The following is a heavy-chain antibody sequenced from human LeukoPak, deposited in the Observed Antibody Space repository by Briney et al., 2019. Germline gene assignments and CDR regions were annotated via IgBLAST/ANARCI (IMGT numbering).Heavy chain of an antibody. CDR1: GFTFSSYG. CDR3: AREVRYYDFWSGYYRPGWFDP. Sequence: GGSLRLSCAASGFTFSSYGMHWVRQAPGKGLEWVAVISYDGSNKYYADSVKGRFTISRDNAKNSLYLQMNSLRAEDTALYYCAREVRYYDFWSGYYRPGWFDPWGQGTLVTVSS. J-gene: IGHJ5*02. CDR2: ISYDGSNK. V-gene: IGHV3-30*03. D-gene: IGHD3-3*01.